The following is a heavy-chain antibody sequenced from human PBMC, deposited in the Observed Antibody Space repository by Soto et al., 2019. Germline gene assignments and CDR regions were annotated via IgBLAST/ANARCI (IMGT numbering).Heavy chain of an antibody. CDR1: GGTFSSYA. CDR2: IIPIFGTA. J-gene: IGHJ2*01. V-gene: IGHV1-69*01. Sequence: QVQLVQSGAEVKKPGSSVKVSCKASGGTFSSYAISWVRLAPGQGLEWMGGIIPIFGTANYAQKFQGRVTITADESTSTAYMELSSLRSEDTAVYYCARDESPGGYVGNLPNWYFDLWGRGTLVTVSS. CDR3: ARDESPGGYVGNLPNWYFDL. D-gene: IGHD3-16*01.